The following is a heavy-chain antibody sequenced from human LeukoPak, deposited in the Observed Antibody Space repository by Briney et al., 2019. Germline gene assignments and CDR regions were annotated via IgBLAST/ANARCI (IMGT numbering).Heavy chain of an antibody. Sequence: TGGSLRLSCAASGFTLSSYSMNWVRQAPGKGLEWVSSISSSSSYIYYADSVKGRFTISRDNAKNSLYLQMNSLRAEDTAVYYCASDLLGTVDYWGQGTLVTVSS. V-gene: IGHV3-21*01. D-gene: IGHD3-16*01. J-gene: IGHJ4*02. CDR3: ASDLLGTVDY. CDR1: GFTLSSYS. CDR2: ISSSSSYI.